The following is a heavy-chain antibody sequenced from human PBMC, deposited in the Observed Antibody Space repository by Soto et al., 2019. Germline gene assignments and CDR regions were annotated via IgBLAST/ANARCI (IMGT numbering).Heavy chain of an antibody. CDR1: GGSISSYY. D-gene: IGHD2-15*01. V-gene: IGHV4-59*01. J-gene: IGHJ4*02. Sequence: PSETLSLTCTVSGGSISSYYWSWIRQPPGKGLEWIGYIYYSGSTNYNPSLKSRVTISVDTSKNQFSLKLSSVTAADTAVYYCASSGGSCYSWYCFDYWGQGTLVTVSS. CDR2: IYYSGST. CDR3: ASSGGSCYSWYCFDY.